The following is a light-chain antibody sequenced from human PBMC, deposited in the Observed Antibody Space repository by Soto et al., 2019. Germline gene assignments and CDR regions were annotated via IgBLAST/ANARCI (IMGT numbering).Light chain of an antibody. Sequence: EIVLTQSPATLSLSPGERATLSCRASQSVISYLAWYPQKPGQAPRLLIYDASNRATGIPARFSGSGSGTDFTLTISSLEPEDFAVYYCQQRSNWPWTFGQGTKVEIK. CDR1: QSVISY. V-gene: IGKV3-11*01. CDR3: QQRSNWPWT. CDR2: DAS. J-gene: IGKJ1*01.